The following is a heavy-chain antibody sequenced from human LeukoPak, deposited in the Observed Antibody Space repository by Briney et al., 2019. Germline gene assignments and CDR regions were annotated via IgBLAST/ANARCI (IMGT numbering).Heavy chain of an antibody. CDR1: GYTFTDYY. V-gene: IGHV1-2*02. J-gene: IGHJ4*02. D-gene: IGHD4-11*01. Sequence: GASVKVSCKASGYTFTDYYMLWVRQAPGQGLEWMGWIKPYNGGTNYAQKFQDRVTMTRDTSLSTSYMELSRLRSDETAVYYCARSLYSNFGYYWGEGTLVTVSS. CDR2: IKPYNGGT. CDR3: ARSLYSNFGYY.